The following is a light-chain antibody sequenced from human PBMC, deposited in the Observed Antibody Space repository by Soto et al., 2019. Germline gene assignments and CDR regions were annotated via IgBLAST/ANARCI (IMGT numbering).Light chain of an antibody. Sequence: DIQMTQSPSTLSASVGDRVTITCRASQSISSSLAWYQQKPGKAPKLLIYDASSLESGVPSRFSGGGSGTEFTLTISSLQPDDFATYYCQEYNSYPWTFGQGTKVEIK. CDR2: DAS. J-gene: IGKJ1*01. CDR1: QSISSS. CDR3: QEYNSYPWT. V-gene: IGKV1-5*01.